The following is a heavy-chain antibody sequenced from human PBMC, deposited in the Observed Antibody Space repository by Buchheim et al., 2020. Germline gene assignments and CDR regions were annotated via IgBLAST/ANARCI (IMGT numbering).Heavy chain of an antibody. D-gene: IGHD3-10*01. J-gene: IGHJ4*02. CDR2: ISYDGSNK. V-gene: IGHV3-30*04. CDR3: ARSYYYGSGSYPDY. CDR1: GFTFSSYA. Sequence: QVQLVESGGGVVQPGRSLRLSCAASGFTFSSYAMHWVRQAPGKGLGWVAVISYDGSNKYYADSVKGRFTISRDNSKNTLYLQMNSLRAEDTAVYYCARSYYYGSGSYPDYWGQGTL.